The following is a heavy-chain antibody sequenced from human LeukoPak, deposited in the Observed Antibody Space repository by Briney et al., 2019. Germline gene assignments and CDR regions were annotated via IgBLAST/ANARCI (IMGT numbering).Heavy chain of an antibody. J-gene: IGHJ3*01. CDR3: ARDRSGYANDAFDF. Sequence: GGSLRLSCAASGFTFSDYAMHWVRQAPGKGLEWVAVLSYGGTNKYYADSVKGRFTISRDNSKNTMFLQMNSLRAEDTAVYHCARDRSGYANDAFDFWGQGSMVTVSS. V-gene: IGHV3-30-3*01. CDR1: GFTFSDYA. CDR2: LSYGGTNK. D-gene: IGHD3-3*01.